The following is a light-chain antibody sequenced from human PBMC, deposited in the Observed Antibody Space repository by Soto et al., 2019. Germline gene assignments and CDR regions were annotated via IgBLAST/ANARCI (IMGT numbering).Light chain of an antibody. V-gene: IGKV3-11*01. CDR3: QQRSNWPKLT. CDR1: QNVSSY. J-gene: IGKJ4*01. CDR2: DAS. Sequence: ILLTQSPATLSLSPGERATLSCRASQNVSSYLAWYQQTPGQAPRLLIYDASNRATGIPARFSGSGSGTDFTLTISSLEPEDFAVYYCQQRSNWPKLTFGGGTKVEIK.